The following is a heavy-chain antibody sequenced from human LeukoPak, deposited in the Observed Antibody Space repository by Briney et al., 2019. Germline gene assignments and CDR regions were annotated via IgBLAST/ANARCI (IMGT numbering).Heavy chain of an antibody. CDR2: INAGNGDT. J-gene: IGHJ4*02. CDR1: GYTFTDYT. Sequence: ASVKVSCKASGYTFTDYTIHWVRQAPGQRLEWMGWINAGNGDTKYSQNFQGRVAITRVTSASTAHMELSSLRSEDTVVYFCARDVGYSYGYFGHWGQGTLVTVSS. D-gene: IGHD5-18*01. CDR3: ARDVGYSYGYFGH. V-gene: IGHV1-3*01.